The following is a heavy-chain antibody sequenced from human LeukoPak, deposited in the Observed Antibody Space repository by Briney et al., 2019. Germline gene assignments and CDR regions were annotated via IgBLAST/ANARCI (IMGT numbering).Heavy chain of an antibody. D-gene: IGHD6-13*01. CDR2: IYNTRNT. CDR3: ARLTADGRLYFVD. CDR1: GFTVNSKY. J-gene: IGHJ4*02. V-gene: IGHV3-53*01. Sequence: GGSMRLSCAAYGFTVNSKYLSWVRQAPGKGLGWVSTIYNTRNTYYANSVKGRFSIPRDNSKNTLFLQMNSLRAEDTAVYYCARLTADGRLYFVDWGPGTLVTVSS.